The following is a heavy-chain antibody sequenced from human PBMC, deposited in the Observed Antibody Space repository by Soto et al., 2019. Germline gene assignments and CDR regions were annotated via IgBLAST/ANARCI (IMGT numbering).Heavy chain of an antibody. CDR2: IYYSGST. CDR3: ASSIAGGHNWFDP. CDR1: GGSISSSSYY. D-gene: IGHD6-6*01. V-gene: IGHV4-39*01. J-gene: IGHJ5*02. Sequence: QLQLQESGPGLVKPSETLSLTCTVSGGSISSSSYYWGWIRQPPGTGLEWIGSIYYSGSTYYNPSLTSRVTISVDTSKNQFSLKLSSVTAADTAVYYCASSIAGGHNWFDPWGQGTLVTVSS.